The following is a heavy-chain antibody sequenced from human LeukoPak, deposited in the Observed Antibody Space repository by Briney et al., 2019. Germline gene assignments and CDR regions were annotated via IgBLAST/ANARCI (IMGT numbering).Heavy chain of an antibody. V-gene: IGHV4-59*01. CDR3: ARGFGSSWYYFDY. CDR1: GGSISSYY. Sequence: SETLSLTCTVSGGSISSYYWSWIRQPPGKGLEWIGYIYHSGSTTYNPSLKSRVTISVDTSKNQFSLKLSSVTAADTAVYYCARGFGSSWYYFDYWGQGTLVTVSS. D-gene: IGHD6-13*01. CDR2: IYHSGST. J-gene: IGHJ4*02.